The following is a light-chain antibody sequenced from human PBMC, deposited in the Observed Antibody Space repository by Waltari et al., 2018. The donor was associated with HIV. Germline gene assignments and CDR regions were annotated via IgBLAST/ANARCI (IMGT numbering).Light chain of an antibody. CDR2: DNN. Sequence: QSVLTQPPSVSAAPGQKVTIPCSGSSSNIGNNYVSWYQQIPGTAPKLLIYDNNTRPSGIPDRFSGSKSGTSATLGITGLQTGDEADYYCGTWDSSLSAGVFGGGTKLTVL. V-gene: IGLV1-51*01. J-gene: IGLJ3*02. CDR3: GTWDSSLSAGV. CDR1: SSNIGNNY.